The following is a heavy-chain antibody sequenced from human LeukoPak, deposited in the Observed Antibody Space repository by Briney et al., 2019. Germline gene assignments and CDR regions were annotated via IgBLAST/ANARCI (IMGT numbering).Heavy chain of an antibody. V-gene: IGHV3-23*01. D-gene: IGHD6-13*01. Sequence: PGGSLRLSCAASGFTFSSYAMSWVRQAPGKGLEWVSAIIGSGGSTYYADSVKGRFTISRDNSKNTLFLQMNRLRDEDTAVYYCAKDPVYSSSWPTFDYWGQGTLVTVSS. CDR2: IIGSGGST. J-gene: IGHJ4*02. CDR3: AKDPVYSSSWPTFDY. CDR1: GFTFSSYA.